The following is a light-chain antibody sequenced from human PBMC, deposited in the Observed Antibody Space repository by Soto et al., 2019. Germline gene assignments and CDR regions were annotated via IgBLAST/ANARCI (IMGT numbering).Light chain of an antibody. J-gene: IGKJ1*01. CDR1: QSISNY. Sequence: EIVLTQSPATLSLSPGESATLSCRASQSISNYLAWYQQKPGQAPRLVIYTASSSAAGIPARFSGSGSGTDFTLTLSSLEPEDFAVYYCQQRSTWPPWTFGQGTKVEIK. V-gene: IGKV3-11*01. CDR2: TAS. CDR3: QQRSTWPPWT.